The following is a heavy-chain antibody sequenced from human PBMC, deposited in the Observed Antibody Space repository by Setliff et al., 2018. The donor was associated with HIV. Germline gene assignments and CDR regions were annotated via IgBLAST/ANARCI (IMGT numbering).Heavy chain of an antibody. CDR2: IIPISGTA. Sequence: SVKVSCKASGGTFSTYAISWVRQAPGQGLEWTGGIIPISGTANYAQRFQGRVTITADESTNTAYMELSSLRSEDTAVYYCASGSHGEGATDYWGLGTLVTVSS. J-gene: IGHJ4*02. CDR3: ASGSHGEGATDY. V-gene: IGHV1-69*13. CDR1: GGTFSTYA. D-gene: IGHD1-26*01.